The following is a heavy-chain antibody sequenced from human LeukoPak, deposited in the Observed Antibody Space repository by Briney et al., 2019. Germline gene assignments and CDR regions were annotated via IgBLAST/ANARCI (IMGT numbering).Heavy chain of an antibody. CDR1: GFTFSSYA. CDR3: AKEYTGTFSPFPSYFDN. D-gene: IGHD1-26*01. J-gene: IGHJ4*02. CDR2: ISYDGSNK. Sequence: AGGSLRLSCAASGFTFSSYAMHWVRQAPGKGLEWVAAISYDGSNKYSADSVKGRFIISRDNSKNTLYLQMNSLRAEDTAIYYCAKEYTGTFSPFPSYFDNWGQGTLVTVSS. V-gene: IGHV3-30*04.